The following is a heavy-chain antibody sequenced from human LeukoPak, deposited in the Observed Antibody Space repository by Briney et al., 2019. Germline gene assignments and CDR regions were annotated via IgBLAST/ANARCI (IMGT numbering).Heavy chain of an antibody. CDR2: YRNKANSYTT. D-gene: IGHD1/OR15-1a*01. CDR3: VRTGINGEHMDY. CDR1: RFTFSDHY. J-gene: IGHJ4*02. V-gene: IGHV3-72*01. Sequence: GGSLRLSCAASRFTFSDHYVDWVRQAPGKGLEWVGRYRNKANSYTTEYAASVKGRFTISRDDSKNSRYLQMNSLKTEDTAVYYCVRTGINGEHMDYWGQGTLVTVSS.